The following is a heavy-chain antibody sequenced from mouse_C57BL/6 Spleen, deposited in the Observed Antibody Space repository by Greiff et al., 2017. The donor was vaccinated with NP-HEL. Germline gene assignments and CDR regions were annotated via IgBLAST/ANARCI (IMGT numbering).Heavy chain of an antibody. J-gene: IGHJ3*01. V-gene: IGHV1-39*01. D-gene: IGHD1-1*01. Sequence: VQLKESGPELVKPGASVKISCKASGYSFTDYNMNWVKQSNGKSLEWIGVINPNYGTTSYNQKFKGKATLTVDQSSSTAYMQLNSLTSEDSAVYYGASGYGSSRFAYWGQGTLVTVSA. CDR1: GYSFTDYN. CDR2: INPNYGTT. CDR3: ASGYGSSRFAY.